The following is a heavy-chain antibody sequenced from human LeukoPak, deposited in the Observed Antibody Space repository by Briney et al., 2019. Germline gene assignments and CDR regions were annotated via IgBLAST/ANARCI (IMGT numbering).Heavy chain of an antibody. CDR1: GGSFSGYY. V-gene: IGHV4-34*01. CDR2: INHSGST. Sequence: PSETLSLTCAVYGGSFSGYYWSWIRQPPGKGLEWIGEINHSGSTNYNPSLKSRVTIPVDASKNQFSLKLSSVTAADTAVYYCARSDSSGWRYNWFDPWGQGTLVTVSS. D-gene: IGHD6-19*01. J-gene: IGHJ5*02. CDR3: ARSDSSGWRYNWFDP.